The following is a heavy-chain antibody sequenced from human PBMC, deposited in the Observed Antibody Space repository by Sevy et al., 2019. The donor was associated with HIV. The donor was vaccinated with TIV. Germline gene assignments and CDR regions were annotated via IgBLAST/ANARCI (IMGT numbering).Heavy chain of an antibody. Sequence: GGSLRLSCAASVFTFTIYAMTWVRQAPGKGLEWVSGISGSGDTTYYADSVKGRFTISRDNSKNTLYLQMNSLRAEDTAVYYCAKESGKYLGGNIDCWGQGTLVTVSS. D-gene: IGHD1-26*01. CDR3: AKESGKYLGGNIDC. V-gene: IGHV3-23*01. CDR2: ISGSGDTT. CDR1: VFTFTIYA. J-gene: IGHJ4*02.